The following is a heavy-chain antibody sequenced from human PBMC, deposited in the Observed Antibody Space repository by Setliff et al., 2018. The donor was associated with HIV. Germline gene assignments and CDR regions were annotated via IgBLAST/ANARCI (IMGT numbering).Heavy chain of an antibody. Sequence: SETLSLTCTVSSDSIRFYYWTWIRQPPGKGLEWIGNVYYTGSTNYNPSLKSRITISRDTSKSQFSLKLTSVAAADTAVYYCARDSGGYNYGFAVGSFDYWGQGALVTVS. D-gene: IGHD5-18*01. J-gene: IGHJ4*02. CDR1: SDSIRFYY. CDR3: ARDSGGYNYGFAVGSFDY. CDR2: VYYTGST. V-gene: IGHV4-59*01.